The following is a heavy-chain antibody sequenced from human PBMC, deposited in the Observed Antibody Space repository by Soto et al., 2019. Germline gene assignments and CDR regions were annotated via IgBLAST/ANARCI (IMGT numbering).Heavy chain of an antibody. D-gene: IGHD3-10*01. Sequence: GGSLRLSCAASGFTVSSNYMSWFRQAPGKGLEGVSVIYSGGSTYYADSVKGRFTISRDNSKNTLYLQMNSLRAEDTAVYYFSKDLLWLGDYCYGMDVWGQGTTDTVSS. CDR3: SKDLLWLGDYCYGMDV. V-gene: IGHV3-53*01. CDR1: GFTVSSNY. CDR2: IYSGGST. J-gene: IGHJ6*02.